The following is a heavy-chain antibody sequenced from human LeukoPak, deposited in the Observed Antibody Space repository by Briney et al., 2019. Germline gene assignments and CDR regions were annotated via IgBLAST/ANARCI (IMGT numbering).Heavy chain of an antibody. CDR3: ARAHPDYYGSGSYYNDFDY. CDR1: GYTFTSYG. Sequence: ASVKVSCKASGYTFTSYGISWVRQAPGQGLEWMGWMNPNSGNTGYAQKFQGRVTMTRNTSISTAYMELSSLRSEDTAVYYCARAHPDYYGSGSYYNDFDYWGQGTLVTVSS. CDR2: MNPNSGNT. J-gene: IGHJ4*02. V-gene: IGHV1-8*02. D-gene: IGHD3-10*01.